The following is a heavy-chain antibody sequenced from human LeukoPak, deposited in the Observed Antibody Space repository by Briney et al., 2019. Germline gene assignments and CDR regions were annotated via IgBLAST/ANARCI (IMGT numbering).Heavy chain of an antibody. V-gene: IGHV1-24*01. CDR2: FDPESGKT. Sequence: GASVKVSCKISGHTLAELSMHWVRQGPGKGLDWMGGFDPESGKTIYAEKFQGRVSMTEDTSTDTAYMELNSSSSEDTAIYYCATNTYNGYAIDSWGQGTLVTVSS. D-gene: IGHD5-12*01. J-gene: IGHJ4*02. CDR3: ATNTYNGYAIDS. CDR1: GHTLAELS.